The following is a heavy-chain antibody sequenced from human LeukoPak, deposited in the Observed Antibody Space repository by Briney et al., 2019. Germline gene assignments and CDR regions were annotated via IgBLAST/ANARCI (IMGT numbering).Heavy chain of an antibody. D-gene: IGHD3-16*01. CDR3: TRGAGWLIDY. Sequence: SETLSLTCTVSDDSISDYYRGWIRQPPGKGLEWIGYIHNSGTSTYNLSLKSRVTISADTSKNQFSLKLDSMTTADTAVYYCTRGAGWLIDYWGQGILVTVSS. CDR1: DDSISDYY. CDR2: IHNSGTS. J-gene: IGHJ4*02. V-gene: IGHV4-59*01.